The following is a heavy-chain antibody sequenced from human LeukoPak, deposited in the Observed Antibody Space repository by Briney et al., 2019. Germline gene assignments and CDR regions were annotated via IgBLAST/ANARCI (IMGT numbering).Heavy chain of an antibody. CDR1: GYTFTGYY. CDR2: INPNSGGT. CDR3: ARDPLRESTIVAPRFAREDDAFDI. J-gene: IGHJ3*02. V-gene: IGHV1-2*02. D-gene: IGHD5-12*01. Sequence: GASVKVSCKASGYTFTGYYMHWVRQAPGQGLEWMGWINPNSGGTNYAQKFQGRVTMTRDTSISTAYMELSRLRSDDTAVYYCARDPLRESTIVAPRFAREDDAFDIWGQGTMVTVSS.